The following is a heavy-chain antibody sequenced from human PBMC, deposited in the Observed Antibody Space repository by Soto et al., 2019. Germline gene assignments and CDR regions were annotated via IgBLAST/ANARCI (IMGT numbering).Heavy chain of an antibody. J-gene: IGHJ6*02. CDR2: INHSGST. V-gene: IGHV4-34*01. D-gene: IGHD1-26*01. CDR1: GGSFSGYY. CDR3: ARGRGGVLGGDYYYGMDV. Sequence: SETLSLTCAVYGGSFSGYYWSWIRQPPGKGLEWIGEINHSGSTNYNPSLKSRVTISVDASKNQFSLKLSSVTAADTAVYYCARGRGGVLGGDYYYGMDVWGQGTTVT.